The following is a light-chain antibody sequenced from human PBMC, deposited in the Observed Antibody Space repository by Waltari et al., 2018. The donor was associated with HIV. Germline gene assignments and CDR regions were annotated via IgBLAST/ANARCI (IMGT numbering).Light chain of an antibody. CDR3: QQTDVVPRT. Sequence: DIQMTQSPSLLAAPIGDRVPITYRASQSVGKYLNWDQQKPGKAPKLLIFATSVLHSGVPSRFAGSGAGTDFTLTISSLQPEDIATYYCQQTDVVPRTFGQGTRVEVQ. J-gene: IGKJ1*01. V-gene: IGKV1-39*01. CDR2: ATS. CDR1: QSVGKY.